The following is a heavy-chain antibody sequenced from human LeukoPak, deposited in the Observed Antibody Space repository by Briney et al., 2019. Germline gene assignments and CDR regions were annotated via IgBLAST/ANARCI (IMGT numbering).Heavy chain of an antibody. V-gene: IGHV1-58*02. D-gene: IGHD6-19*01. CDR2: IVVGSGNT. CDR1: GFTFTSSA. CDR3: AARRGIAVNWFDP. J-gene: IGHJ5*02. Sequence: GASVKVSCKASGFTFTSSAMQWVRQARGQRLEWIGWIVVGSGNTNYAQKFQERVTITRDMSTSTAYMELSSLRSEDTAVYYCAARRGIAVNWFDPWGRGTLVTVSS.